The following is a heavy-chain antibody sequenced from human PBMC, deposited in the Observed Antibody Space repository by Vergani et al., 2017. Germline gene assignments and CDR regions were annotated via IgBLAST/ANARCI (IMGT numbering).Heavy chain of an antibody. V-gene: IGHV4-61*02. CDR2: IYYSGST. J-gene: IGHJ6*02. D-gene: IGHD3-3*01. CDR1: GGSISSGSYY. Sequence: QVQLQESGPGLVKPSQTLSLPCTVSGGSISSGSYYWSWIRQPAGKGLEWIGRIYYSGSTNYNPSLKSRVTISVDTSKNQFSLKLGSVTAADTAVYYCARVLLGAYDFWSGYHDHYYYYGMDVWGQGTTVTVSS. CDR3: ARVLLGAYDFWSGYHDHYYYYGMDV.